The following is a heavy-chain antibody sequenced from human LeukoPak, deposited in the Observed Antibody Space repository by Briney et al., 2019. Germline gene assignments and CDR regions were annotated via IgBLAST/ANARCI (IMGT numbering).Heavy chain of an antibody. CDR1: GGSISDNY. V-gene: IGHV4-4*07. CDR2: IYTSGST. CDR3: ARDRITIFGGAHFDY. D-gene: IGHD3-3*01. J-gene: IGHJ4*02. Sequence: SETLSLTCTVSGGSISDNYWSRIRQPAGKGLEWIGRIYTSGSTNYNPSLKSRVTMSVDTSKNQFSLKLSSVTAADTAVYYCARDRITIFGGAHFDYWGQGTLVTVSS.